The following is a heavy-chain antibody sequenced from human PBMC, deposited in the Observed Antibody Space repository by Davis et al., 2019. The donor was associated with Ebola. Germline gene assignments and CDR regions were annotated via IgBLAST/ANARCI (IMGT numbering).Heavy chain of an antibody. D-gene: IGHD2-15*01. CDR2: IIPIFGTA. V-gene: IGHV1-69*06. CDR3: ARGELGHCSGGNCRTPLSYGMDV. J-gene: IGHJ6*02. CDR1: GYTFTSYG. Sequence: AASVKVSCKASGYTFTSYGISWVRQAPGQGLEWMGGIIPIFGTANYAQKFQGRVTITADKSTSTDYMELSSLRSEDTAVDCCARGELGHCSGGNCRTPLSYGMDVWGQGTTVTVSS.